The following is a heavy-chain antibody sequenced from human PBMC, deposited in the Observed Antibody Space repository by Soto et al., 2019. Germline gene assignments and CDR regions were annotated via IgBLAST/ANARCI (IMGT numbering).Heavy chain of an antibody. J-gene: IGHJ4*02. Sequence: QVQLVQSGAEVKKPGASVKVACKASGYTFTNHDINWVRQATWQGPEWMGWMNPNSGDTGYAQNFQDRVTMTRDTSTRTAYMELSSLRSEDTAVYYCARVGGNWNDDYFDYWGQGTLVTVSS. CDR1: GYTFTNHD. CDR2: MNPNSGDT. D-gene: IGHD1-1*01. V-gene: IGHV1-8*01. CDR3: ARVGGNWNDDYFDY.